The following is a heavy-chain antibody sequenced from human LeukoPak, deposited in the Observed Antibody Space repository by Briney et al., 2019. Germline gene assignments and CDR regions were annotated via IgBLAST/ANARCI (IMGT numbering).Heavy chain of an antibody. CDR2: ITSTSRST. J-gene: IGHJ4*02. V-gene: IGHV3-48*02. D-gene: IGHD6-19*01. CDR3: ARDGPVAGTPFDF. Sequence: GGSLRLSCEASGFTFSSHSMNWIRQAPGKGLEWVSYITSTSRSTYYADSVKGRFTISRDNAKNSLYLQMNSLGDEDTAVYYCARDGPVAGTPFDFWGQGTLVTVSS. CDR1: GFTFSSHS.